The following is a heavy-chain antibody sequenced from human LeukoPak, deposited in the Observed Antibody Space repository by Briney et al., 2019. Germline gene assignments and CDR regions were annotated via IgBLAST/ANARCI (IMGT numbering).Heavy chain of an antibody. D-gene: IGHD3-10*01. V-gene: IGHV1-69*13. CDR2: IIPIFGTA. CDR3: ARDPQITMVRGVIRGSWFDP. CDR1: GGTFSSYA. Sequence: SVKVSCKASGGTFSSYAISWVRQAPGQGLEWMGGIIPIFGTANYAQKFQGRVTITADESTSTAYMELSSLRSEDTDVYYCARDPQITMVRGVIRGSWFDPWGQGTLVTVSS. J-gene: IGHJ5*02.